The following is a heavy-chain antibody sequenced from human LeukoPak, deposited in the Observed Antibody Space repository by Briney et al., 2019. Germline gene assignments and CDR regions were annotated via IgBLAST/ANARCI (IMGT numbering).Heavy chain of an antibody. J-gene: IGHJ6*03. D-gene: IGHD6-19*01. V-gene: IGHV4-34*01. CDR3: ARLSLAVAGTQYYYYYYMDV. Sequence: PSETLSLTCAVYGGSFSGYYWSWIRQPPGKGLEWIGEINHSGSTNYNPSLKSRVTISVDTSKNQFSLKLSSVTAADTAVYYCARLSLAVAGTQYYYYYYMDVWGKGTTVTISS. CDR2: INHSGST. CDR1: GGSFSGYY.